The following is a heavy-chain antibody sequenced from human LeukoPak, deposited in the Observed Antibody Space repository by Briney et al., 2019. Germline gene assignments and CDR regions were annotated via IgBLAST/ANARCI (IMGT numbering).Heavy chain of an antibody. J-gene: IGHJ4*02. CDR2: IASDGSST. Sequence: GGSLRLSCAASGFTSSSYWMNWVRQAPGKGLVWVSRIASDGSSTTYADSVKGRFSISRDNAKNTLYLQMNSLRVEDTAVYYCARGRPHGNDYWGQGTLVTVSS. CDR3: ARGRPHGNDY. D-gene: IGHD4-23*01. V-gene: IGHV3-74*01. CDR1: GFTSSSYW.